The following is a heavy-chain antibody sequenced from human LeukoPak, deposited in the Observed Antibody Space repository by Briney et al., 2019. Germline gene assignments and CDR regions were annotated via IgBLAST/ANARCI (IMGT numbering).Heavy chain of an antibody. CDR3: ARNRDSDYGPSYWFFAL. D-gene: IGHD4-17*01. J-gene: IGHJ2*01. CDR2: VFYNGNT. Sequence: SETLSLTCTVSGDSVTSNDYYWGWIRQPPGKGLEWIGIVFYNGNTYYNPSLRSRVTISVVTSNNHFSLRLNSVTAADTAVYYCARNRDSDYGPSYWFFALWGRGTLITVSS. CDR1: GDSVTSNDYY. V-gene: IGHV4-39*02.